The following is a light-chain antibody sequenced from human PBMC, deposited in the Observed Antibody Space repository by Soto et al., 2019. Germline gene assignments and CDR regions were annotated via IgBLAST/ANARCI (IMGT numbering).Light chain of an antibody. CDR2: RNN. V-gene: IGLV1-47*01. Sequence: QSVLTQPPSASGTPGQWVTISCSGSSSNIGSNYVFWYQHLPGTAPKLLIYRNNQRPSGVPDRFSGSKSGTSASLAISGLRSEDETDYYCAAWDDSLSGVVFGGGTKVTVL. J-gene: IGLJ2*01. CDR3: AAWDDSLSGVV. CDR1: SSNIGSNY.